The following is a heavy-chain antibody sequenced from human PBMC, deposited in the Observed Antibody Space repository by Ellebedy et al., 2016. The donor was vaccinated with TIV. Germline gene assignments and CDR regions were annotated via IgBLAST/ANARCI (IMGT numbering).Heavy chain of an antibody. CDR2: ISGSAGNT. CDR1: GFTFSSYA. CDR3: ARTLHSSSLNWFDP. Sequence: GESLKISCAASGFTFSSYAMSWVRQAPGKGLEWVSAISGSAGNTYYADSVKGRFTISRDNAKKSLNLQMNSLRAEDTAVYYCARTLHSSSLNWFDPWGQGTLVTVSS. D-gene: IGHD6-13*01. V-gene: IGHV3-23*01. J-gene: IGHJ5*02.